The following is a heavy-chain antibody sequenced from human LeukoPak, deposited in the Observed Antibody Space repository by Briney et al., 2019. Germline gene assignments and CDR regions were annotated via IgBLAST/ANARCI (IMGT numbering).Heavy chain of an antibody. CDR3: AKIPSSSSEFDY. CDR1: GFTFSSYG. V-gene: IGHV3-30*18. D-gene: IGHD6-6*01. Sequence: PGGSLGLSCAASGFTFSSYGMHWVRQAPGKGLEWVAVISYDGSNKYYADSVKGRFTISRDNSKNTLYLQMNSLRAEDTAVYYCAKIPSSSSEFDYWGQGTLVTVSS. CDR2: ISYDGSNK. J-gene: IGHJ4*02.